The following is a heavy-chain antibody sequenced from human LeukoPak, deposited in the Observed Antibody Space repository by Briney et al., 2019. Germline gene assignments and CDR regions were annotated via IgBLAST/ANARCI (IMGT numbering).Heavy chain of an antibody. J-gene: IGHJ4*02. V-gene: IGHV3-7*01. Sequence: WGVLLLSCAASGFTFSYYWMSWVRQAPGKGLEWVANIKQDGSEIYYVASVKGRFTISRDNTKNSLYLQMNSLRAEDTAVYYCARRYFDSWGQGTLVTVSS. CDR2: IKQDGSEI. CDR1: GFTFSYYW. CDR3: ARRYFDS.